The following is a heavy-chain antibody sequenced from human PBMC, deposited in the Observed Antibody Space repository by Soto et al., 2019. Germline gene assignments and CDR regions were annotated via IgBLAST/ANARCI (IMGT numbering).Heavy chain of an antibody. Sequence: ETLSLTCAVYGGSFSGYYWSWIRQPPGKGLEWIGEINHSGSTNYNPSLKSRVTISVDTSKNQFSLKLSSVSAADTAVYYCATGRGVRGVIITTYYYYGLDVWGQGTTVTVSS. CDR1: GGSFSGYY. CDR3: ATGRGVRGVIITTYYYYGLDV. J-gene: IGHJ6*02. D-gene: IGHD3-10*01. CDR2: INHSGST. V-gene: IGHV4-34*01.